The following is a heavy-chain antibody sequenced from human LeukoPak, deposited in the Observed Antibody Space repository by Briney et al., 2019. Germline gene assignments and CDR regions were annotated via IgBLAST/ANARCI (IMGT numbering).Heavy chain of an antibody. Sequence: PGRSLRLSCAASGFTFSSFSMHWVRQVPGKGLEWVALISYDGTNKYYADSVKGRFTISRDNSKNTLYLQMNSLRAEDTAVYYCAKDGYSGSYLRDYWGQGTLVTVPS. CDR3: AKDGYSGSYLRDY. D-gene: IGHD1-26*01. CDR1: GFTFSSFS. CDR2: ISYDGTNK. V-gene: IGHV3-30-3*01. J-gene: IGHJ4*02.